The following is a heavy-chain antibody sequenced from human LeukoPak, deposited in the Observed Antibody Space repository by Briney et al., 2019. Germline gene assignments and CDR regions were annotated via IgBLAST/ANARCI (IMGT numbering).Heavy chain of an antibody. CDR2: IYYSGRT. CDR3: ARHRSAVEMATTPFGY. V-gene: IGHV4-39*01. Sequence: SETLSLTCTVSGGSISSSIYYWGWIRQPPGKGLEWIGSIYYSGRTYHNPSLKSRVTISVDTSKNQFSLKLRSVTAADTAVYYCARHRSAVEMATTPFGYWGQGTLVTVSS. J-gene: IGHJ4*02. D-gene: IGHD5-24*01. CDR1: GGSISSSIYY.